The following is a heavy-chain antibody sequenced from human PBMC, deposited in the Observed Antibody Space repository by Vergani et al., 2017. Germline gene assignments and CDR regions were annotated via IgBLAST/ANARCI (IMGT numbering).Heavy chain of an antibody. Sequence: EMQLLESGGGSVQAGGSLRLSCAASGFTFKSYAMNWVRQAPGKGLEWVSGISGSGGSTYYAGSVKGRFTISRDSSKNTLYLQMNSLSAGDTAVYYCAKANPRNSGYDYLYYYHAMDVWGQGTTVTVSS. CDR1: GFTFKSYA. CDR3: AKANPRNSGYDYLYYYHAMDV. D-gene: IGHD5-12*01. V-gene: IGHV3-23*01. J-gene: IGHJ6*02. CDR2: ISGSGGST.